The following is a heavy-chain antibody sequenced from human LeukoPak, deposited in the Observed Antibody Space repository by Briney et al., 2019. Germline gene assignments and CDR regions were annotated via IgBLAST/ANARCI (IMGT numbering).Heavy chain of an antibody. V-gene: IGHV3-30-3*01. D-gene: IGHD2-21*01. CDR2: ISYDGSNK. Sequence: GGSLRLSCAASGFTFSSYWMHWVRQAPGKGLEWVAVISYDGSNKYYADSVKGRFTISRDNSKNTLYLQMNSLRAEDTAVYYCARGDRGDYFDYWGQGTLVTVSS. CDR3: ARGDRGDYFDY. J-gene: IGHJ4*02. CDR1: GFTFSSYW.